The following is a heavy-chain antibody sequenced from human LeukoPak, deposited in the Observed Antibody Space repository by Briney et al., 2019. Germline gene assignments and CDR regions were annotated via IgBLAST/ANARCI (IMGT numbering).Heavy chain of an antibody. CDR1: GFTFSSYG. CDR2: ISYDGSNK. Sequence: GGSLRLSCAASGFTFSSYGMHWVRQAPGKGLEWVAVISYDGSNKYYADSVKGRFTISRDNSKNTLCLQMNSLRAEDTAVYYCAKDSFYYYYYGMDVWGQGTTVTVSS. J-gene: IGHJ6*02. V-gene: IGHV3-30*18. D-gene: IGHD2/OR15-2a*01. CDR3: AKDSFYYYYYGMDV.